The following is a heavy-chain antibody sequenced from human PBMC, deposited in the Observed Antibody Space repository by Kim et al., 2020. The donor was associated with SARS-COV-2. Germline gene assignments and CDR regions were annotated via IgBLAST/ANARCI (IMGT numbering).Heavy chain of an antibody. CDR1: GFTFSTYS. Sequence: GGSLRLSCAASGFTFSTYSMSWVRQAPGKGLEWVSALSGIGGNIYYADSVKGRFTISRDNAKDSLYLQMNNLRGEDTGVYYCAHARGGGSYYYGMAVWGQGTTVTV. J-gene: IGHJ6*02. CDR3: AHARGGGSYYYGMAV. V-gene: IGHV3-21*01. D-gene: IGHD3-10*01. CDR2: LSGIGGNI.